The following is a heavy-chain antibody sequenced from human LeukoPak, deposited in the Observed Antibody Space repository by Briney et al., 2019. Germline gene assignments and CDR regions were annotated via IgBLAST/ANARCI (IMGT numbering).Heavy chain of an antibody. CDR3: AKGGYFDWLLFYFQY. V-gene: IGHV3-64D*06. CDR2: ITSNGRDT. CDR1: GFTFSSHA. Sequence: GGSLRLSCSASGFTFSSHAMHWVRQAPGKGLECISTITSNGRDTYHADSVKGRFTISRDNSKDTVYLQMRSLRGDDTAVYYCAKGGYFDWLLFYFQYWGQGALITVSS. D-gene: IGHD3-9*01. J-gene: IGHJ4*02.